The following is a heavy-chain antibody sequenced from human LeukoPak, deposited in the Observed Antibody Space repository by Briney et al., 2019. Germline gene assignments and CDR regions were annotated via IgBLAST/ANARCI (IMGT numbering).Heavy chain of an antibody. CDR3: ARGRRDIVVVPAANDAFDI. CDR1: GYTFTSYG. D-gene: IGHD2-2*01. Sequence: GASVKVSCKASGYTFTSYGISWVRQAPGQGLEWMGWISAYNGNTNYAQKLQGRVTMTTDTSTSTAYMELRSLRSDDTAVYYCARGRRDIVVVPAANDAFDIWGQGTMVTVSS. CDR2: ISAYNGNT. V-gene: IGHV1-18*01. J-gene: IGHJ3*02.